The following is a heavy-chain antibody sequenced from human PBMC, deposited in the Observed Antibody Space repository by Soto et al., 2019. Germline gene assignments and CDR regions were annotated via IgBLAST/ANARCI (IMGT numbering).Heavy chain of an antibody. Sequence: GGSLRLSCAASGFTFSSYEMNWVRQAPGEGLEWVSYISSSGSTIYYADSVKGRFTISRDNAKNSLSLQLNSLRAEDTAVYYCASTPIYDDYTPYGFDYWGQGTLVTVSS. D-gene: IGHD4-17*01. CDR3: ASTPIYDDYTPYGFDY. CDR1: GFTFSSYE. J-gene: IGHJ4*02. CDR2: ISSSGSTI. V-gene: IGHV3-48*03.